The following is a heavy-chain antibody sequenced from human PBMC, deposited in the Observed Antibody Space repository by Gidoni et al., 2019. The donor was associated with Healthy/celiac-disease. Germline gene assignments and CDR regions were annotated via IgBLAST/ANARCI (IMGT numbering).Heavy chain of an antibody. CDR1: GFTFSDYY. V-gene: IGHV3-11*05. CDR2: ISSSSSYT. J-gene: IGHJ4*02. D-gene: IGHD5-18*01. CDR3: ARADTAMVIESHYFDY. Sequence: LVKPGGSLRLSCAASGFTFSDYYMSWIRQAPGKGLEWVSYISSSSSYTNYADSVKGRFTISRDNAKNSLYLQMNSLRAEDTAGYYCARADTAMVIESHYFDYWGQGTLVTVSS.